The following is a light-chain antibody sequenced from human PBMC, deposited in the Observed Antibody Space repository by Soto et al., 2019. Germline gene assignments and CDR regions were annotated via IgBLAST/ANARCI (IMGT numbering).Light chain of an antibody. CDR1: QNISRS. CDR3: QQYIRWPLT. CDR2: GTS. J-gene: IGKJ4*01. Sequence: EIVMTQSPVTLSVSPGERATLSCRASQNISRSLAWYQQKPGQGPSLLIYGTSTRAGGVPARFSGGGSGTEFTLTISSLQSEDFAVYYCQQYIRWPLTFGGGTKVDIK. V-gene: IGKV3-15*01.